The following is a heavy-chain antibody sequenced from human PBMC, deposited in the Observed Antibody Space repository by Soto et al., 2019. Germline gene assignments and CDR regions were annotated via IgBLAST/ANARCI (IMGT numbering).Heavy chain of an antibody. CDR1: GFTFSTSW. CDR3: ARCGGAVAGSK. CDR2: IRVDGGEK. J-gene: IGHJ4*02. Sequence: EVQQVESGVVLVQPGESLRLSCVASGFTFSTSWMSLVRQATGKGPEWVANIRVDGGEKYYADSVKGRFTISRDNATNSLLMEMDSLRAEDTALYHCARCGGAVAGSKWGQGTLVTVSS. V-gene: IGHV3-7*03. D-gene: IGHD6-19*01.